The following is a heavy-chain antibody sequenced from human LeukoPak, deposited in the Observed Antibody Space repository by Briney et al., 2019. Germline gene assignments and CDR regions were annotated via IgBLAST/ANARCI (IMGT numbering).Heavy chain of an antibody. CDR2: IYYTGST. D-gene: IGHD3-22*01. V-gene: IGHV4-4*02. CDR3: ARVRDYDSRPYAFDI. Sequence: PSGTLSLTCAVSGGSISSSNWWSWVRQPPGKGLEWIGNIYYTGSTNYNPSLKSRVTISVDTSKNQFSLKLSSVTAADTAVYYCARVRDYDSRPYAFDIWGQGTMVTVSS. CDR1: GGSISSSNW. J-gene: IGHJ3*02.